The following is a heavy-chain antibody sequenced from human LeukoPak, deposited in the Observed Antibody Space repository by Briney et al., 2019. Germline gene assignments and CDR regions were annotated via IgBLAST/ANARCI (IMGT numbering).Heavy chain of an antibody. CDR3: ARGRLGCSGGSCYSSSSLGWGLMDV. V-gene: IGHV4-34*01. D-gene: IGHD2-15*01. Sequence: SETLSLTCAVYGGSFSGYYRSWIRQPPGKGLEWIGEINHSGSTNYNPSLKSRVTISVDTSKNQFSLKLSSVTAADTAVYYCARGRLGCSGGSCYSSSSLGWGLMDVWGQGTTVTVSS. CDR2: INHSGST. J-gene: IGHJ6*02. CDR1: GGSFSGYY.